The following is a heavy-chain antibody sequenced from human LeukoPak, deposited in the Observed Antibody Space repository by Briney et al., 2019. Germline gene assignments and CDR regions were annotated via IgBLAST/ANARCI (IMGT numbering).Heavy chain of an antibody. CDR1: GFTFSDYY. Sequence: PGGSLILSCAASGFTFSDYYMSWIRQAPGKGLEWVSYISSSGSTIYYADSVKGRFTISRDNAKNSLYLQMNSLRAEDTAVYYCARSIAVADTFDYWGQGTLVTVSS. D-gene: IGHD6-19*01. CDR3: ARSIAVADTFDY. V-gene: IGHV3-11*04. CDR2: ISSSGSTI. J-gene: IGHJ4*02.